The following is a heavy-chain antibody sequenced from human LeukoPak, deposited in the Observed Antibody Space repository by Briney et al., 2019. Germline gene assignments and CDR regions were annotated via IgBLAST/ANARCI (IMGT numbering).Heavy chain of an antibody. CDR2: ISGSGGNT. V-gene: IGHV3-23*01. CDR3: AKMKGITIVRGTFDY. D-gene: IGHD3-10*01. Sequence: GGSLRLSCAASGFTFSSYAMTWVRQAPGKGLEWVSSISGSGGNTYYADSVKGRFTISRVNSKNTLYLQMSSLRAEDTAVYYCAKMKGITIVRGTFDYWGQGTLVTVSS. J-gene: IGHJ4*02. CDR1: GFTFSSYA.